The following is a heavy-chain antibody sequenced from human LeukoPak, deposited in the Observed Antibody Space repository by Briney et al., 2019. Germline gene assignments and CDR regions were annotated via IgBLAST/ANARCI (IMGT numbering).Heavy chain of an antibody. CDR1: GGSISSYY. V-gene: IGHV4-59*01. CDR2: IYYSGST. J-gene: IGHJ4*02. CDR3: AREAVEMGRTFDY. Sequence: SETLSLTCTVSGGSISSYYWSWIRQPPGKGLELSGYIYYSGSTNYNPSLKSRVTISVDTSKNQFSLKLSSVTAADTAVYYCAREAVEMGRTFDYWGQGTLVTVSS. D-gene: IGHD5-24*01.